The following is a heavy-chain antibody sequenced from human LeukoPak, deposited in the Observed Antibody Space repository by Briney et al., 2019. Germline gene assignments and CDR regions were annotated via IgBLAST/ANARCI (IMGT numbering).Heavy chain of an antibody. J-gene: IGHJ4*02. CDR1: GYSFTSYW. CDR3: ASQTYYYDSSGSSQFDY. D-gene: IGHD3-22*01. CDR2: IDPSDSYT. Sequence: GESLRISCKGSGYSFTSYWITWVRQMPGKGLEWMGRIDPSDSYTNYSPSFQGHVTISADKSISTAYLQWSSLKASDTAMYYCASQTYYYDSSGSSQFDYWGQGTLVTVSS. V-gene: IGHV5-10-1*01.